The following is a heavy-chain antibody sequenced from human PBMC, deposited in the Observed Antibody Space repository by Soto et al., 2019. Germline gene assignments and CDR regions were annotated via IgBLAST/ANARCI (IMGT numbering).Heavy chain of an antibody. J-gene: IGHJ4*02. CDR2: IYPSDSDI. D-gene: IGHD2-15*01. Sequence: LGESLKISCKGCEYTFTSYWIGWVRQMPGEGLEWMGVIYPSDSDIRYSPSFQGKVTISADKSITTAYLQWSSLKAADTAMYYCVRSGTSSGRFSDYWGQGTLVTVSS. CDR1: EYTFTSYW. V-gene: IGHV5-51*01. CDR3: VRSGTSSGRFSDY.